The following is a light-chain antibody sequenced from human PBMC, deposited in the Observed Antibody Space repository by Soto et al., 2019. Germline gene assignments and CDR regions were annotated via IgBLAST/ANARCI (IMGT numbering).Light chain of an antibody. CDR1: SGHSSYI. CDR3: ETWDSNSWV. Sequence: QLVLTQSSSASASLASSVKLTCTLSSGHSSYIIAWHQQQPGKAPRYLMKLEGSGSYNKGSGVPDRFSGSSSGADRYLTISNLQFEDEADYYCETWDSNSWVFGGGTKLTVL. V-gene: IGLV4-60*02. CDR2: LEGSGSY. J-gene: IGLJ3*02.